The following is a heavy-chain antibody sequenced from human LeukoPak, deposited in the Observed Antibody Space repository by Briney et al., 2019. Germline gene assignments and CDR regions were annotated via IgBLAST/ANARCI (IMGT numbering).Heavy chain of an antibody. V-gene: IGHV4-34*01. CDR2: INHSGST. D-gene: IGHD5-18*01. CDR3: ARAGGYSYGYLDY. CDR1: GGSFSGYY. J-gene: IGHJ4*02. Sequence: PSETLSLTWAVYGGSFSGYYWSWIRQPPGKGLEWIGEINHSGSTNYNPSLKSRVTISVDTSQNQFSLKLSSVTAADTAVYYCARAGGYSYGYLDYWGQGTLVTVSS.